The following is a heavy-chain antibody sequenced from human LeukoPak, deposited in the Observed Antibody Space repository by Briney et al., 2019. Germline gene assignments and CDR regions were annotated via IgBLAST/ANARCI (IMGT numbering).Heavy chain of an antibody. V-gene: IGHV3-66*01. CDR3: ASDSYSPEYFQH. Sequence: PGGSLGLSCVASGFTFSSNVLNWVRQAPGKGLERVSVIYSGGSTFYADSVKGRFTISRDNSKNTLYLQMNSLRAEDTAVYYCASDSYSPEYFQHWGQGTLVTVSS. D-gene: IGHD2-15*01. CDR2: IYSGGST. CDR1: GFTFSSNV. J-gene: IGHJ1*01.